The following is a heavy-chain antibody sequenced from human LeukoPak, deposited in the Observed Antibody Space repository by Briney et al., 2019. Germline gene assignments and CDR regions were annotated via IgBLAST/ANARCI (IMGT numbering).Heavy chain of an antibody. CDR3: VRENYSSGWYGIIDY. CDR1: GGSIGNFY. CDR2: IHYSGST. V-gene: IGHV4-59*01. D-gene: IGHD6-19*01. J-gene: IGHJ4*02. Sequence: PSETLSLTCTVSGGSIGNFYWNWIRQPPGKGLEWIGFIHYSGSTNYNPSLKSRVTISVDTSKNQFSLKLSSVTAADTAVYYCVRENYSSGWYGIIDYWGQGTLVTVSS.